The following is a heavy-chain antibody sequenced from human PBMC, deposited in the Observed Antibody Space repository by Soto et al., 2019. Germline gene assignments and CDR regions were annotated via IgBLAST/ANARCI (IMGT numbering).Heavy chain of an antibody. CDR1: GYTFTSYG. Sequence: ASVKVSCKASGYTFTSYGISWVRQAPGQGLEWMGWISAYNGNTNYAQKLQGRVTMTTDTSTSTAYMELRSLRSDDTAVYYCARDSLYYDFWSGYYKQKDYYYYGMDVWGQGTTVTVSS. J-gene: IGHJ6*02. CDR2: ISAYNGNT. V-gene: IGHV1-18*04. D-gene: IGHD3-3*01. CDR3: ARDSLYYDFWSGYYKQKDYYYYGMDV.